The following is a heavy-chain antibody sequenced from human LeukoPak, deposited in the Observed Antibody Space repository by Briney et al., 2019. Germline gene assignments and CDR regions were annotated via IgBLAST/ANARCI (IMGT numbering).Heavy chain of an antibody. CDR2: ISGSGGST. Sequence: QPGGSLRLSCAASRFTFSSYAMSWVRQAPGKGLEWVSAISGSGGSTYYADSVKGRFTISRDNSKNTLYLQMNSLRAEDTAVYYYAKDFATGYSSGWYVYWGQGTLVTVSS. CDR1: RFTFSSYA. CDR3: AKDFATGYSSGWYVY. J-gene: IGHJ4*02. D-gene: IGHD6-19*01. V-gene: IGHV3-23*01.